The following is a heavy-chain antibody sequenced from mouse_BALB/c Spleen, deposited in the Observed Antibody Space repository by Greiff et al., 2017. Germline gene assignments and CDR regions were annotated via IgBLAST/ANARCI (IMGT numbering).Heavy chain of an antibody. J-gene: IGHJ2*01. Sequence: EVKLQESGGGLVKPGGSLKLSCAASGFTFSSYAMSWVRQTPEKRLEWVASISSGGSTYYPDSVKGRFTISRDNARNILYLQMSSLRSEDTAMYYCARGRDGFDYGDYWGQGTTLTVSS. D-gene: IGHD2-4*01. V-gene: IGHV5-6-5*01. CDR2: ISSGGST. CDR1: GFTFSSYA. CDR3: ARGRDGFDYGDY.